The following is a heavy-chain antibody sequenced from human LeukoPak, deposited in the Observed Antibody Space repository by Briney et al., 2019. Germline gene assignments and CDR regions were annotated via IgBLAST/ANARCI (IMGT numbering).Heavy chain of an antibody. D-gene: IGHD1-26*01. CDR2: IYHSGST. Sequence: SETLSLTCAVSGYSISSGHYWGWIRQPPGKGLEWIGSIYHSGSTYYNPSLKSRVTISVDTSKNQFSLKVNSVTAADTAVYYCGRAQGATDYWGQGTLVTVST. J-gene: IGHJ4*02. CDR1: GYSISSGHY. V-gene: IGHV4-38-2*01. CDR3: GRAQGATDY.